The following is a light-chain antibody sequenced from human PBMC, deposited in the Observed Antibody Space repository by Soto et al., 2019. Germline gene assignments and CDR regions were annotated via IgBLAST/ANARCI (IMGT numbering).Light chain of an antibody. J-gene: IGKJ1*01. CDR3: LQDYSYPRT. V-gene: IGKV1-6*01. CDR1: QDIRTE. CDR2: ATS. Sequence: AIQMTQSPSSLSASVGDRVTITCRACQDIRTELGWYQQKPGNAPKLLIYATSILQSGVPSRFSGIGSGTDFTLTISSLQPEDFATYYCLQDYSYPRTFGQGTKVDIK.